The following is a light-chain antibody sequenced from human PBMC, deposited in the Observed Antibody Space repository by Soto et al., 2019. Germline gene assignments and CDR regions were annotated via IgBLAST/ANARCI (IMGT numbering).Light chain of an antibody. CDR3: SSYTSRSTYVV. CDR2: EVS. V-gene: IGLV2-14*01. CDR1: SSDVGGYNY. J-gene: IGLJ2*01. Sequence: QSALTQPASVSGSPGQSITISSTGTSSDVGGYNYVSWYQQHPGKAPKLMIYEVSNRPSGVSNRFSGSKSGNTASLTISGLQAEDEADYYCSSYTSRSTYVVFGGGTMLTVL.